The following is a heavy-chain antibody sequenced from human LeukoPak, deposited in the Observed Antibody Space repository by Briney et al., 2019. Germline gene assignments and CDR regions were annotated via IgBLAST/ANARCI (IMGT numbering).Heavy chain of an antibody. D-gene: IGHD3-22*01. V-gene: IGHV4-59*01. J-gene: IGHJ4*02. CDR3: ARGGATYYYDSSGYDY. CDR1: GGSISSYY. CDR2: IYYSGGT. Sequence: SETLSLTCTVSGGSISSYYWSWIRQPPGKGLEWIGYIYYSGGTNYNPSLKSRVTISVDTSKNQFSLKLSSVTAADTAVYYCARGGATYYYDSSGYDYWGQGTLVTVSS.